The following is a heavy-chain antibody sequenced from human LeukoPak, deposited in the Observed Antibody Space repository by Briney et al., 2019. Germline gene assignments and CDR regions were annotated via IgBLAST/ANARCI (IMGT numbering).Heavy chain of an antibody. CDR1: SGSFSGYY. D-gene: IGHD3-22*01. Sequence: PSETLSLTCAVYSGSFSGYYWNWIRQPPGKGLEWIGEINHSRSANYNPSLKSRVTMSVDTSRNQFSLNLTSVTAADTAVYYCARRRSSGNYYFDFWGQGTLVTVSS. J-gene: IGHJ4*02. CDR2: INHSRSA. CDR3: ARRRSSGNYYFDF. V-gene: IGHV4-34*01.